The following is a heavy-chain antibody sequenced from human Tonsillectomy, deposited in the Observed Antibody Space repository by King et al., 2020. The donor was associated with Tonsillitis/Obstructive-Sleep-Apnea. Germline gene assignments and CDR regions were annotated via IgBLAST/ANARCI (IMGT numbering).Heavy chain of an antibody. CDR2: IDHSGST. J-gene: IGHJ4*02. CDR1: GGSFSGYY. D-gene: IGHD3-9*01. CDR3: ARGSVEHDWAFDY. V-gene: IGHV4-34*01. Sequence: QVQLQQWGAGLLKPSETLSLTCGVYGGSFSGYYWSWIRQTPGKGLEWIGEIDHSGSTNNNPSLKSRVSITVYTSKNQFSLNLNSVTAADTAVYYFARGSVEHDWAFDYWGQGTLVTVSS.